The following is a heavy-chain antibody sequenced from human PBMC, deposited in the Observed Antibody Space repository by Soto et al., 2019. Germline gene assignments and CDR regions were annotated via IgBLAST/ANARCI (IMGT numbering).Heavy chain of an antibody. CDR2: IYWDDAK. V-gene: IGHV2-5*02. J-gene: IGHJ4*02. CDR1: GFSLSTSGVG. Sequence: QITLKESGPPLVKPTQTLTLTCTFSGFSLSTSGVGVGWIRQPPGKALEWLALIYWDDAKHYSPSLKSRLTNTKDTSKNQVVLKMTNMDPVDTATFYCAHKGGGDRILDYWGQGTLVTVSS. CDR3: AHKGGGDRILDY. D-gene: IGHD3-16*01.